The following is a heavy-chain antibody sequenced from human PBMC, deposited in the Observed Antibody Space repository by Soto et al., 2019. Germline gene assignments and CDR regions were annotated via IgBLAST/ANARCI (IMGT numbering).Heavy chain of an antibody. V-gene: IGHV1-69*12. Sequence: QVQLVQSGAEVKKPGSSVKVSCKASGGTFNSYVFNWVRQAPGQGLEWMGGIISIFGTPNYGQKFQGRVTITADESTSTGFMELSSLTSEDTVIYYCARDLGSGSDPGDYWGQGTLVSVSS. D-gene: IGHD6-19*01. J-gene: IGHJ4*02. CDR3: ARDLGSGSDPGDY. CDR1: GGTFNSYV. CDR2: IISIFGTP.